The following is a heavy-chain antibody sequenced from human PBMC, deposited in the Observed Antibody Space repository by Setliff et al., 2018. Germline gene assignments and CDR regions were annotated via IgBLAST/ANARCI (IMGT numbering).Heavy chain of an antibody. V-gene: IGHV4-59*11. CDR3: ASNGYYFADAFDL. CDR2: VYSSGIT. CDR1: GGSISSQD. J-gene: IGHJ3*01. Sequence: SETLSLTCTVSGGSISSQDWSWIRQPPGKGLEWIGYVYSSGITNYNPSLKSRVTMSVDTSKNQFSLKLSSVTAADTAVYYCASNGYYFADAFDLWGQGTLVTVSS. D-gene: IGHD3-22*01.